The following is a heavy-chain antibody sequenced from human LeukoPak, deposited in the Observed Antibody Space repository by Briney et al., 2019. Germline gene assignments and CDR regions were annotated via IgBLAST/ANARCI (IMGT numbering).Heavy chain of an antibody. J-gene: IGHJ5*02. Sequence: GGSLRLSCAASGFTFSTSTMNCVRQAPGKGLEWVSSISSSNDYIYYADSVKGRFTISRDNAKNSLYWQMTSLRAEDTAVNYCVRIPNSAGFPNWFDPWGRGTLVTVSS. D-gene: IGHD6-19*01. CDR2: ISSSNDYI. V-gene: IGHV3-21*01. CDR1: GFTFSTST. CDR3: VRIPNSAGFPNWFDP.